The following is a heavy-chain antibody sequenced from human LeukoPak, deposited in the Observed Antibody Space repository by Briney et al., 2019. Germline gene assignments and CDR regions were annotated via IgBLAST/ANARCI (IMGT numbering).Heavy chain of an antibody. Sequence: SETLSLTCTVSGGSITSGGYYWSWIRQHPGKGLEWIGYISYSGNTYYNPSLKSRLTISVDTSKNQFSLKLSSVTAADTAVYYCARDDIVKYGMDVWGQGTTVTVSS. J-gene: IGHJ6*02. D-gene: IGHD5-12*01. V-gene: IGHV4-31*03. CDR3: ARDDIVKYGMDV. CDR1: GGSITSGGYY. CDR2: ISYSGNT.